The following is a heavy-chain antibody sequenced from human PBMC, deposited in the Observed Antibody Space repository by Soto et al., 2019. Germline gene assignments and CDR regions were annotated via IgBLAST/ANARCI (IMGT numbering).Heavy chain of an antibody. J-gene: IGHJ6*02. D-gene: IGHD2-2*01. Sequence: QVQLVQSGAEVKKPGSSVKVSCKASGGTFSRYSITWVRQAPGHGLEWIGRIIPIFGIASYAQKCQGRVTITADESTSTAYMELSSLRSDDTAVYYCGREDRDRETGLVPAAIDGMDVWGQGTTVTVSS. CDR2: IIPIFGIA. V-gene: IGHV1-69*08. CDR1: GGTFSRYS. CDR3: GREDRDRETGLVPAAIDGMDV.